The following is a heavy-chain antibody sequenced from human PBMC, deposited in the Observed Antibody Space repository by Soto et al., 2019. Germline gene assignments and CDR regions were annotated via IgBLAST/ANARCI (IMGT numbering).Heavy chain of an antibody. CDR1: GFTFSDYY. Sequence: QVQLVESGGGLVKPGGSLRLSCAASGFTFSDYYMSWIRQAPGKGLEWVSYISSSGSTIYYADSVKGRFTISRDNAKNXXYXQXXSLRAEDRAVYDCASDGDGYSYTLYGAYYYDGMDVWGQGTAVTVSS. J-gene: IGHJ6*02. CDR3: ASDGDGYSYTLYGAYYYDGMDV. D-gene: IGHD4-4*01. V-gene: IGHV3-11*01. CDR2: ISSSGSTI.